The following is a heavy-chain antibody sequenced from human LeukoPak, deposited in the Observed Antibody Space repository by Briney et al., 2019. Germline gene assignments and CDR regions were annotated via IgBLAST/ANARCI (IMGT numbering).Heavy chain of an antibody. CDR3: ALLYGSGAHSTDY. CDR2: IRYDGSNK. CDR1: GFTFSSYA. D-gene: IGHD3-10*01. V-gene: IGHV3-30*02. Sequence: GGSLRLSCAASGFTFSSYAMHWVRQAPGKGLEWVAFIRYDGSNKYYADSVKGRFTISRDNSKNTLYLQMNSLRAEDTAVYYCALLYGSGAHSTDYWGQGTLVTVSS. J-gene: IGHJ4*02.